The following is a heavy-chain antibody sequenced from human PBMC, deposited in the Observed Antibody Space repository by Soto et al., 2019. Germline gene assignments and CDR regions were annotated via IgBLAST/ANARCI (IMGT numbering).Heavy chain of an antibody. Sequence: GGSLRLSCAASGFTFSSYAMSWVRQAPGKGLEWVSDISGSGGSTYYADSMKGRCTNSRDSSKNTLYLQRNNLRAEDTAVYYSAKDNSGSTVGSFESWGQRTLDAVSS. CDR2: ISGSGGST. D-gene: IGHD1-26*01. J-gene: IGHJ4*02. CDR3: AKDNSGSTVGSFES. CDR1: GFTFSSYA. V-gene: IGHV3-23*01.